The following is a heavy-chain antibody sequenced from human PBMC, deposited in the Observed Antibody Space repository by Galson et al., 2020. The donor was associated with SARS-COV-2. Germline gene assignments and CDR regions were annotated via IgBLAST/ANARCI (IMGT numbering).Heavy chain of an antibody. V-gene: IGHV4-38-2*02. D-gene: IGHD2-8*02. CDR3: ARAPLGFCDAGGCYNDAFDL. CDR2: VDHTGTT. CDR1: GYSITDGHY. Sequence: SETLSLMCRVTGYSITDGHYWGWVRQSPGKGLEWIGNVDHTGTTHYTPSLKSRLTMSVDTSNNQFSLNLRSVTAADTAVYYCARAPLGFCDAGGCYNDAFDLWGQGTMVAVSS. J-gene: IGHJ3*01.